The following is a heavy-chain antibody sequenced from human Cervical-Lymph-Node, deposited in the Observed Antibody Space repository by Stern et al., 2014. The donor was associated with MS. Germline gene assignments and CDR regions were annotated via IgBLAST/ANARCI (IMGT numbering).Heavy chain of an antibody. V-gene: IGHV1-69*01. D-gene: IGHD6-13*01. CDR1: GGTFSKFP. CDR3: ALSSETSDRWYSLGYDL. CDR2: IGRVFGTP. J-gene: IGHJ5*02. Sequence: QVQLVQSGAEVTKPGASVKVSCKASGGTFSKFPSSWVRQAPGKGLEWMGGIGRVFGTPTYAQEFRGSVAITADVSTSTVYMELSSLRSDDTAVYYCALSSETSDRWYSLGYDLWGQGTLVTVSS.